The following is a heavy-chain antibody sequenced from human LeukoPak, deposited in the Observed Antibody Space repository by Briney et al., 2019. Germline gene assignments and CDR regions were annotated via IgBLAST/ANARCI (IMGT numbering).Heavy chain of an antibody. D-gene: IGHD1/OR15-1a*01. Sequence: SETLSLTCTVSGGSISSSSYYWGWIRQPPGKGLEWIGSIYSSGSTYYNPSLKSRVTMSIDTSKNQFSLKLSSVSAADTAVYYCAAEEHDHWGQGTLVTVSS. V-gene: IGHV4-39*01. J-gene: IGHJ4*02. CDR1: GGSISSSSYY. CDR2: IYSSGST. CDR3: AAEEHDH.